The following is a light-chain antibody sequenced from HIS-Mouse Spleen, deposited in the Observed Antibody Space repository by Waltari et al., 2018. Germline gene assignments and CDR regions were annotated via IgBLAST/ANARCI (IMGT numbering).Light chain of an antibody. CDR1: SSDVGGYNY. Sequence: QSALTQPRSVSGSPGQSVTISCTGTSSDVGGYNYVSWYQQHPGKAPRLMIYDVSKRPPGVPDRFSCPRSGNTASLTIAGLQAEDEADYYCCSYAGSYTLVFGGGTKLTVL. CDR2: DVS. CDR3: CSYAGSYTLV. J-gene: IGLJ2*01. V-gene: IGLV2-11*01.